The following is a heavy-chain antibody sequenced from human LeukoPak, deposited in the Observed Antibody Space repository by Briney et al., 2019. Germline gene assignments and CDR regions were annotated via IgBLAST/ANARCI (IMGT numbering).Heavy chain of an antibody. CDR1: AVTFNSYA. D-gene: IGHD3-10*01. CDR3: ARVMVRGPFYPPYAFDI. V-gene: IGHV3-30*04. J-gene: IGHJ3*02. CDR2: VSYDATNK. Sequence: GGSLRLSCVASAVTFNSYAVNWVRQAPGKGLEWVAIVSYDATNKCYADSVNGRFSVSRDDSKNTVYLQMDSQSPEETALYFCARVMVRGPFYPPYAFDIWGQGTTVTVSS.